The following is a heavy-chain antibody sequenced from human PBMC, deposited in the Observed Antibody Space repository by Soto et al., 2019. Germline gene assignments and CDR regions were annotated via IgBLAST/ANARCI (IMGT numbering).Heavy chain of an antibody. Sequence: PSETLSLTCTVSGGSISSGDYYWSWIRQPPGKGLEWIGYIYYSGSTYYNPSLKSRVTISVDTSKNQFSLKLSSVTAADTAVYTSASGGDFWSGYFTYYVDYWGQGILVTVSS. CDR2: IYYSGST. V-gene: IGHV4-30-4*01. J-gene: IGHJ4*02. D-gene: IGHD3-3*01. CDR3: ASGGDFWSGYFTYYVDY. CDR1: GGSISSGDYY.